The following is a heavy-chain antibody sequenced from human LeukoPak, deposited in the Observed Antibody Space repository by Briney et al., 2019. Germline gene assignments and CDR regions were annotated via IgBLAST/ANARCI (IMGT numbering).Heavy chain of an antibody. V-gene: IGHV4-59*01. CDR3: ARGRIYYDILTGYPDYYYYYMDV. CDR1: GGSISSYY. J-gene: IGHJ6*03. D-gene: IGHD3-9*01. Sequence: PSETLSLTCTVSGGSISSYYWSWIRQPPGKGLEWIGYIYYSGSTNYNPSLKSRVTISVDTSKNQFSLKLSSVTAADTAVYYCARGRIYYDILTGYPDYYYYYMDVRGKGTTVTISS. CDR2: IYYSGST.